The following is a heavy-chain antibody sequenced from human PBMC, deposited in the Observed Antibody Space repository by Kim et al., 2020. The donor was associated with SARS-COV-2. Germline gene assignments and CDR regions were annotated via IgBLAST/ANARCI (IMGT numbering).Heavy chain of an antibody. J-gene: IGHJ5*02. V-gene: IGHV3-30*07. D-gene: IGHD6-19*01. CDR3: ARDNVAVGRWFDP. Sequence: PDSMKGRFAIARDNSKTTLYLQINSLRAEDPAVYYCARDNVAVGRWFDPWGQGTLVTVSS.